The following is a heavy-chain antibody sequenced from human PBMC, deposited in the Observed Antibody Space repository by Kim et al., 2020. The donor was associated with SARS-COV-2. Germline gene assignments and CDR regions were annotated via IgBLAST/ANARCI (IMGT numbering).Heavy chain of an antibody. J-gene: IGHJ6*02. CDR3: TTDPTWRHTIFGVVNYYYGMDV. Sequence: GGSLRLSCAASGFTFSNAWMSWVRQAPGKGLEWVGRIKSKTDGGTTDYAAPVKGRFTISRDDSKNTLYLQMNSLKTEDTAVYYCTTDPTWRHTIFGVVNYYYGMDVWGQGTTVTVSS. CDR1: GFTFSNAW. D-gene: IGHD3-3*01. CDR2: IKSKTDGGTT. V-gene: IGHV3-15*01.